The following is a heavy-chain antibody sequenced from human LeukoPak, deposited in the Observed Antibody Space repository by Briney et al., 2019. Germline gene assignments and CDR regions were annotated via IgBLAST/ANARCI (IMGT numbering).Heavy chain of an antibody. D-gene: IGHD2-21*01. CDR2: IKQDGSEK. CDR3: ARVGDAPHYYYYMDV. CDR1: GFTFRSYW. V-gene: IGHV3-7*01. J-gene: IGHJ6*03. Sequence: GGSLRLSCAVSGFTFRSYWMSWVRQAPGKGLQWVANIKQDGSEKYYMDSMEGRFTVSRDNAKNSLYLQINSLIAGDTAVYYCARVGDAPHYYYYMDVWGRGTTVTVSS.